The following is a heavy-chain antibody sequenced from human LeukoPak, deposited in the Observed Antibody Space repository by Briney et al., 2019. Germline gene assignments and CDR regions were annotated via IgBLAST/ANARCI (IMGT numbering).Heavy chain of an antibody. V-gene: IGHV3-30*02. CDR2: IRYDATEK. CDR1: GFIFSDYG. D-gene: IGHD4-17*01. J-gene: IGHJ6*03. CDR3: AKGGDGEYYDYMGG. Sequence: GGSLRLSCAASGFIFSDYGMHWVRQAPGKGLEWVAFIRYDATEKYYVDSVKGRFTISRDNSKNSLYLQMNSLRPEDTAVYYCAKGGDGEYYDYMGGWGKGTTVTVSS.